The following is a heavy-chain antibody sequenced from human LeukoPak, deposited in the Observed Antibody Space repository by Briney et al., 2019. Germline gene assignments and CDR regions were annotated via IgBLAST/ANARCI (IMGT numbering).Heavy chain of an antibody. CDR1: GFTFSSYA. J-gene: IGHJ4*02. Sequence: GGSLRLSCAASGFTFSSYAMSWVRQAPGKGLEWVSAISGSGGSTYYADSVKGRFTISRDNSKNTLYLQMNSLRAEDTAVYYCANPDYYYDSSGYPLPVDYWGQGTLVTVSS. V-gene: IGHV3-23*01. D-gene: IGHD3-22*01. CDR2: ISGSGGST. CDR3: ANPDYYYDSSGYPLPVDY.